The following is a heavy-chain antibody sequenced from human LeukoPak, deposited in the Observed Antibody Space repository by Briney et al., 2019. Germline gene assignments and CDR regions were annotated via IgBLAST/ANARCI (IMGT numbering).Heavy chain of an antibody. Sequence: PSETLSLTCAVYGGSFSGYYWSWIRQPPGKGLEWIGEINHSGSTNYNPSLKSRVTISVDTSKNQFSLKLSSVTAADTAVYYCAGGYCSSTSCYTRYYYYYGMDVWSQGTTVTVSS. J-gene: IGHJ6*02. D-gene: IGHD2-2*02. CDR2: INHSGST. CDR3: AGGYCSSTSCYTRYYYYYGMDV. CDR1: GGSFSGYY. V-gene: IGHV4-34*01.